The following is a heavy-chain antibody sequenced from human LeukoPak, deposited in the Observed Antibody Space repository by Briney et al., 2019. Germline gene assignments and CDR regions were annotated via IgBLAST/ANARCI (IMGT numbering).Heavy chain of an antibody. D-gene: IGHD5-24*01. Sequence: SETLSLTCTISGGSIDPYYWSWIRQPPGKGLEWIGYISYAGSTSYSPSLKSRVTVSVDTSKNQFSLKLSSVTAADTAVYYCARGAGAGYNLQPFDYWGQGTLVTVSS. CDR1: GGSIDPYY. J-gene: IGHJ4*02. V-gene: IGHV4-59*08. CDR3: ARGAGAGYNLQPFDY. CDR2: ISYAGST.